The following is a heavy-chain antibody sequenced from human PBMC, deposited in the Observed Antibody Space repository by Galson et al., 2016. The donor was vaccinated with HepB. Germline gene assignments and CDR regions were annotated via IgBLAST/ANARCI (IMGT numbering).Heavy chain of an antibody. CDR3: AHKPGGSDGYHYHYFDS. J-gene: IGHJ4*02. CDR2: IYWDGDK. D-gene: IGHD3-22*01. CDR1: GFSLNTNGVA. Sequence: PALVKPPQTLTLTCTFSGFSLNTNGVAVGWIRQPPGKVLEWLALIYWDGDKRYSSSLSSRLTITKDTSKNQVVLTVTDMGPADTATNYCAHKPGGSDGYHYHYFDSWGQGTLVTVSS. V-gene: IGHV2-5*02.